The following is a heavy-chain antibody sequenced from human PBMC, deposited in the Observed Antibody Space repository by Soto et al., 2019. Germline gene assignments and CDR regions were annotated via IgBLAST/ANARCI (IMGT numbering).Heavy chain of an antibody. CDR2: ISSSSSYI. J-gene: IGHJ4*02. CDR1: GFTFSSYS. Sequence: GGSLSLSCAASGFTFSSYSMNWVRQAPGKGLEWVSSISSSSSYIYYADSVKGRFTISRDNAKNSLYVQMNSLRAEDTAVYYCAKSPGMYYYDSSGYYHYDYWGQGTLVTVSS. V-gene: IGHV3-21*04. D-gene: IGHD3-22*01. CDR3: AKSPGMYYYDSSGYYHYDY.